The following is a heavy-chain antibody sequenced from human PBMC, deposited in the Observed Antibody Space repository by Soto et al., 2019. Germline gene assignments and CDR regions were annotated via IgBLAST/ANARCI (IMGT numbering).Heavy chain of an antibody. CDR3: ARAVAAAGVLDY. D-gene: IGHD6-13*01. CDR1: GFTFSSYD. J-gene: IGHJ4*02. CDR2: IGTAGDT. Sequence: GGSLRLSCAASGFTFSSYDMHWVRQATGKGLEWVSVIGTAGDTYYPGSVKGRFTISRENAKNSLYLQMNSLRAGDTAVYYCARAVAAAGVLDYWGQGTLVTVSS. V-gene: IGHV3-13*01.